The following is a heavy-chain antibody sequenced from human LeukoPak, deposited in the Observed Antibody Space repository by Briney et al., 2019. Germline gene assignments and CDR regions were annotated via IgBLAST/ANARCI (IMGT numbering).Heavy chain of an antibody. Sequence: HRASVKVSCKASGGTFSSYAINWVRQAPGQGLGWMGGIIPIFGAANYAQKFQGRATITADESTSTAYMELSSLRSEDTAVYYCARQSIAARFNYYYGMDVWGQGTTVTVSS. CDR3: ARQSIAARFNYYYGMDV. V-gene: IGHV1-69*13. CDR2: IIPIFGAA. CDR1: GGTFSSYA. J-gene: IGHJ6*02. D-gene: IGHD6-6*01.